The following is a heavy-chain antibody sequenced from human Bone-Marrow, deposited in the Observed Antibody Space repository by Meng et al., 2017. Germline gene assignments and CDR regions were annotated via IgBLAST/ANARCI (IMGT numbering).Heavy chain of an antibody. Sequence: SLKISCAASGFTFDDYAMHWVRQAPGKGLEWVSGISWNSGSIGYADSVKGRFTISRDNAKNSLCLQMNSLRAEDTALYYCAKESPPWYSSSWNWYFDLWGRGTLVTVSS. CDR3: AKESPPWYSSSWNWYFDL. V-gene: IGHV3-9*01. D-gene: IGHD6-13*01. J-gene: IGHJ2*01. CDR1: GFTFDDYA. CDR2: ISWNSGSI.